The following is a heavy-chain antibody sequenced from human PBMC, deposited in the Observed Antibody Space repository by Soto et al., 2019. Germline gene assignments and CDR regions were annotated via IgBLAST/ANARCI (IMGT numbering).Heavy chain of an antibody. V-gene: IGHV1-18*01. D-gene: IGHD3-10*01. Sequence: ASVKNFCKTSGDTFTNFGLSWVRQAPGQGLEWMGWIATYNSNKNYAQKFQGRLTLITDTSTSTCYMELKSLEYDDTAVYYCARVLRGVVNWFDPWGQGTRVTVSS. CDR2: IATYNSNK. J-gene: IGHJ5*02. CDR3: ARVLRGVVNWFDP. CDR1: GDTFTNFG.